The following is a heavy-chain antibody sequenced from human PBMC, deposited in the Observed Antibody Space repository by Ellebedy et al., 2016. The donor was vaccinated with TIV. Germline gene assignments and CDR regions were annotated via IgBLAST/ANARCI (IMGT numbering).Heavy chain of an antibody. CDR1: GFTFTSSA. CDR3: AAEPTIFGGMDV. D-gene: IGHD3-3*01. Sequence: ASVKVSCKASGFTFTSSAVQWVRQARGQRLEWIGWIVVGSGNTNYAQKFQERVTITRDMSTSTAYMELSSLRSEDTAVYYCAAEPTIFGGMDVWGQGTTVTVSS. J-gene: IGHJ6*02. V-gene: IGHV1-58*01. CDR2: IVVGSGNT.